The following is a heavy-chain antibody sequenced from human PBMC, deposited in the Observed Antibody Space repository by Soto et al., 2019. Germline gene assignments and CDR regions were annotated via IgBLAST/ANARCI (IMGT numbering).Heavy chain of an antibody. CDR3: ARVRQLVAYPCSDVDV. J-gene: IGHJ6*04. Sequence: QVQLLQSGAEVKKPGASVKVSCKASGYTFTNYGITWVRQAPGQGLEWRGWISAYNGDTHYTQRLQGRVTMTTDTSTGTAYIDLRRLTSHDTAVYYLARVRQLVAYPCSDVDVWGKGTTVTVSS. V-gene: IGHV1-18*01. CDR1: GYTFTNYG. CDR2: ISAYNGDT. D-gene: IGHD6-6*01.